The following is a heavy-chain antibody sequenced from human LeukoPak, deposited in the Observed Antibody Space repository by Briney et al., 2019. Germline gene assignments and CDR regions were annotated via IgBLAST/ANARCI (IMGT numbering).Heavy chain of an antibody. Sequence: KPSETLSLTCAVYGGSFSGYYWSWIRQPPGKGLEWIGEINHSGSTNYNPSLKSRVTISVDTSKNQFSLKLSSVTAADTAVYYCAREGKSYDILTGYYSGWFDPWGQGTLVTVSS. D-gene: IGHD3-9*01. V-gene: IGHV4-34*01. CDR3: AREGKSYDILTGYYSGWFDP. CDR1: GGSFSGYY. J-gene: IGHJ5*02. CDR2: INHSGST.